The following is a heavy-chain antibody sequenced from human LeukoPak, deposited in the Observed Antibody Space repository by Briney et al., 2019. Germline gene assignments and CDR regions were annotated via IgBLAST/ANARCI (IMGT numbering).Heavy chain of an antibody. Sequence: ASVKVSCKVSGYTLTELSMHWVRQAPGKGLEWMGGFDPEDGETIYAQKFQGRVTMTTDTSTSTAYMELRSLRSDDTAVYYCARGRGTGESDYWGQGTLVTVSS. J-gene: IGHJ4*02. D-gene: IGHD3-10*01. V-gene: IGHV1-24*01. CDR1: GYTLTELS. CDR3: ARGRGTGESDY. CDR2: FDPEDGET.